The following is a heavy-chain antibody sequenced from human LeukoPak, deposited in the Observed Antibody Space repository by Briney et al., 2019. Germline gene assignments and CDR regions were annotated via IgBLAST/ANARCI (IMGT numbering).Heavy chain of an antibody. CDR2: IYYSGST. Sequence: SETLSLTCTVSGGSLSSYYWSWIRQPPGKGLEWIGYIYYSGSTNYNPSLKSRVAISVDTSKNQFSLKLSSVTAADTAVYYCARRGGYCSGGSCWSWFDPWGQGTLVTVSS. J-gene: IGHJ5*02. D-gene: IGHD2-15*01. V-gene: IGHV4-59*08. CDR1: GGSLSSYY. CDR3: ARRGGYCSGGSCWSWFDP.